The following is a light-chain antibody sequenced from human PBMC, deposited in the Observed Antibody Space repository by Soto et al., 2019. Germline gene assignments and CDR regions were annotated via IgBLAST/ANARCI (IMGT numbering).Light chain of an antibody. J-gene: IGKJ2*01. Sequence: DIQMTQSPSTLSASVGDRVTITCRASQSISSWLAWYQQKPGKAPKLLIYKASTLESGAPSRFSGSGSGTEFTLTISSLQPDDFATYYCQQYTSDFFTFGQGTRLEIK. CDR2: KAS. CDR3: QQYTSDFFT. CDR1: QSISSW. V-gene: IGKV1-5*03.